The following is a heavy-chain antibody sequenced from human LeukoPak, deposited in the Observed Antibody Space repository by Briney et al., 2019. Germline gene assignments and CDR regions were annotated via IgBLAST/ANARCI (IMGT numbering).Heavy chain of an antibody. D-gene: IGHD3-3*01. Sequence: TGGSLRLSCAASGFTFSRYSMNWVRQAPGKGPEWVSSISISSNYIYYADSVKGRFTISRDNAKNSLYLQMNSLRAEDTAVYYCARGSRFGVVGRDAFDIWGQGTMVTVSS. CDR3: ARGSRFGVVGRDAFDI. CDR2: ISISSNYI. J-gene: IGHJ3*02. V-gene: IGHV3-21*01. CDR1: GFTFSRYS.